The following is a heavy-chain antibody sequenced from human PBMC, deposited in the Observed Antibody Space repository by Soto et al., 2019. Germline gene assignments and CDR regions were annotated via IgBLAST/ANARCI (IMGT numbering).Heavy chain of an antibody. D-gene: IGHD5-12*01. J-gene: IGHJ4*02. CDR3: AKDRGIVATKGGFDY. Sequence: QVQLVESGGGVVQPGRSLRLSCAASGFTFSSYGMHWVRQAPGKGLEWVAVISYDGSNKYYADSVKGRFTISRDNSKNTLYLQMNSLRAEDMAVYYCAKDRGIVATKGGFDYWGQGTLVTVSS. CDR1: GFTFSSYG. CDR2: ISYDGSNK. V-gene: IGHV3-30*18.